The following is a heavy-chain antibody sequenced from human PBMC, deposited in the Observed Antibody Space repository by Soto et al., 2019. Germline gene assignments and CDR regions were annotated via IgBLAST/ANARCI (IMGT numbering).Heavy chain of an antibody. CDR3: AKDELGCSSTSCFRFMDV. Sequence: PGGSLRLSCAASGFTFSRYAMSWVRQAPGKGLEWVSAISGSGGSTYYVDSVKGRFTISRDNSKNTLYLQMNSLRAEDTAVYYCAKDELGCSSTSCFRFMDVWGKGTTVTVSS. J-gene: IGHJ6*03. D-gene: IGHD2-2*01. V-gene: IGHV3-23*01. CDR2: ISGSGGST. CDR1: GFTFSRYA.